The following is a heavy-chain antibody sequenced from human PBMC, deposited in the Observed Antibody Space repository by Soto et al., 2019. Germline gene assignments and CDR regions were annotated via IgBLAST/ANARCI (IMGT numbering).Heavy chain of an antibody. CDR3: ARVWLPTTTCDY. V-gene: IGHV4-31*03. Sequence: SETLSLTCTVSGGSISSGGYYWSWIRQHPGKGLEWIGYIYYSGSTYYNPSLKSRVTISVDTSKNQFSLKLSSVTAADTAVYYCARVWLPTTTCDYWGQGTLVTVSS. CDR2: IYYSGST. D-gene: IGHD4-17*01. CDR1: GGSISSGGYY. J-gene: IGHJ4*02.